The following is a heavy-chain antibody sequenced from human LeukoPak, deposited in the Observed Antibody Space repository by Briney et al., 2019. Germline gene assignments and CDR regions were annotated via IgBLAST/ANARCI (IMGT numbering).Heavy chain of an antibody. CDR1: GFTFSSYG. J-gene: IGHJ4*02. CDR2: ISYDGSNK. Sequence: GGSLRLSCAASGFTFSSYGMHWVRQAPGKGLEWVAVISYDGSNKYYADSVKGRFTISRDNSKNTLYLQMNSLRAEDTAVYYCAKNGGGSSYYFDYRGQGTLVTVSS. D-gene: IGHD3-16*01. CDR3: AKNGGGSSYYFDY. V-gene: IGHV3-30*18.